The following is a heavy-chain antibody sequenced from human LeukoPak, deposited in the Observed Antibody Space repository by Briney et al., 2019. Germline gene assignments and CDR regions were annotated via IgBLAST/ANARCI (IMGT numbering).Heavy chain of an antibody. Sequence: GGSLRLSCAAFGFTFSSYSMDWVRQAPGKGLEWVSYISSSSSTIYYADSVKGRFTISRDNAKNSLYLQMNSLRAEDTAVYYCARDPSYCSGGSCYSHYYYYGMDVWGQGTTVTVSS. D-gene: IGHD2-15*01. CDR1: GFTFSSYS. J-gene: IGHJ6*02. CDR3: ARDPSYCSGGSCYSHYYYYGMDV. V-gene: IGHV3-48*01. CDR2: ISSSSSTI.